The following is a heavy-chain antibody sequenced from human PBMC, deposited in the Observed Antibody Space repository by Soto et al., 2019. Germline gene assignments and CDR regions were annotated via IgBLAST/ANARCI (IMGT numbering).Heavy chain of an antibody. CDR2: IWYHGVDK. V-gene: IGHV3-33*06. CDR3: AKGCLGLCTGGNCPLDY. Sequence: QVQLVESGGGVVQPERSLRLSCAASGFTFSRQAMHWVRQAPGRGLEWVAVIWYHGVDKYYADSVKGRFTISRDNSKNTVYLQMNRVRGEVTAVYYCAKGCLGLCTGGNCPLDYWGQGSLVTVSS. CDR1: GFTFSRQA. J-gene: IGHJ4*02. D-gene: IGHD2-15*01.